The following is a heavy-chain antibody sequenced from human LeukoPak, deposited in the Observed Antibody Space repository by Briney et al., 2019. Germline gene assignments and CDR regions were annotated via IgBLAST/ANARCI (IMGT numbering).Heavy chain of an antibody. CDR1: GFTFSSYA. CDR3: AKDGGYSANIYYMDV. CDR2: ISAGGGSR. Sequence: PGGFLRLSCAASGFTFSSYAMSWVRQAPGKGLEWVSGISAGGGSRYYADFVEGRFTISRDNSKNTLYLEVNSLRAEDTAVYNCAKDGGYSANIYYMDVWGKGTTVTVSS. V-gene: IGHV3-23*01. D-gene: IGHD5-12*01. J-gene: IGHJ6*03.